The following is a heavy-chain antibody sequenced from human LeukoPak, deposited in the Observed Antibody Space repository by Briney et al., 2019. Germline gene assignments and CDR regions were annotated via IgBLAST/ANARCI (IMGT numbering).Heavy chain of an antibody. CDR3: ARWSLLFDY. D-gene: IGHD1-26*01. V-gene: IGHV4-39*01. Sequence: PSETLSLTCTVSGGYISSSSYYWGWSRQPPGNGLEWIGSIYYSGSTYYNPSLKSRVTISVDTSKNQFSLKLSSVTAADTAVYYCARWSLLFDYWGQGTLVTVSS. J-gene: IGHJ4*02. CDR1: GGYISSSSYY. CDR2: IYYSGST.